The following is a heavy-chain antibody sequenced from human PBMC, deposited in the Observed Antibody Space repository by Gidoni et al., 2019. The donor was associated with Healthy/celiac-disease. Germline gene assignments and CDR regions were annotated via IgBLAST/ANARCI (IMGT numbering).Heavy chain of an antibody. CDR3: ARGVLRYFDWLNAFDI. Sequence: QVQLQQWGAGLLKPSETLSLTCAVYGGSFSGYYWSWIRQPPGKGLEWIGEINHSGSTNYNPSLKSRVTISVDTSKNQFSLKLSSVTAADTAVYYCARGVLRYFDWLNAFDIWGQGTMVTVSS. V-gene: IGHV4-34*01. CDR2: INHSGST. D-gene: IGHD3-9*01. J-gene: IGHJ3*02. CDR1: GGSFSGYY.